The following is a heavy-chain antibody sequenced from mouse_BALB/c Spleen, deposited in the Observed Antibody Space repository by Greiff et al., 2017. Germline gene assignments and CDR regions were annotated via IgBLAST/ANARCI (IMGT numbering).Heavy chain of an antibody. J-gene: IGHJ2*01. D-gene: IGHD4-1*02. Sequence: EVMLVESGGGLVQPGGSRKLSCAASGFTFSSFGMHWVRQAPEKGLEWVAYISSGSSTIYYADTVKGRFTISRDNPKNTLFLQMTSLRSEDTAMYYCARSNWGGFFDYWGQGTTLTVSS. CDR1: GFTFSSFG. CDR3: ARSNWGGFFDY. CDR2: ISSGSSTI. V-gene: IGHV5-17*02.